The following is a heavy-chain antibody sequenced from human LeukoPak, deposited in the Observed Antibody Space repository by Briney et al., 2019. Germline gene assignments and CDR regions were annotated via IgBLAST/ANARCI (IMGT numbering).Heavy chain of an antibody. Sequence: SETLSLTCTVSGGPISGYYWYWIRQSPGKGLEWIGYVSYSGSTNYNPSLKSRVTMSIDTSSNQVSLNLRSVAAADTAVYYCARSGGYSYGPTLDYWGQGTLVTVSS. CDR3: ARSGGYSYGPTLDY. D-gene: IGHD5-18*01. CDR1: GGPISGYY. CDR2: VSYSGST. J-gene: IGHJ4*02. V-gene: IGHV4-59*01.